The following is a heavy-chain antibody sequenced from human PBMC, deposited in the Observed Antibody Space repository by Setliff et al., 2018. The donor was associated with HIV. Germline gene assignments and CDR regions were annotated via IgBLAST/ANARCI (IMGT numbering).Heavy chain of an antibody. CDR2: IKQDGSEK. J-gene: IGHJ4*02. Sequence: PGGSLRLSCAASGLIFSSYWMSWVRQAPGKGLEWVANIKQDGSEKYYVDSVKGRFTISRDNAKNSLYLQMNSLRAEDTAVYYCATDRGTHWGQGTLVTVSS. CDR1: GLIFSSYW. CDR3: ATDRGTH. V-gene: IGHV3-7*03. D-gene: IGHD1-7*01.